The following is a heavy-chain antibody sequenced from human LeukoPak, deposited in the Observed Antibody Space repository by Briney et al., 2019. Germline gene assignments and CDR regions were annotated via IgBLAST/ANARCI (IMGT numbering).Heavy chain of an antibody. J-gene: IGHJ4*02. CDR1: GYTFTSYG. CDR2: ISAYNGNT. V-gene: IGHV1-18*04. CDR3: ARDSAYSGYDLGFDY. D-gene: IGHD5-12*01. Sequence: ASVKVSCKASGYTFTSYGISWVRQAPGQGLEWMGWISAYNGNTNYAQKLQGRVTMTTGTSTSTAYMELRSLRSDDTAVYYCARDSAYSGYDLGFDYWGQGTLVTVSS.